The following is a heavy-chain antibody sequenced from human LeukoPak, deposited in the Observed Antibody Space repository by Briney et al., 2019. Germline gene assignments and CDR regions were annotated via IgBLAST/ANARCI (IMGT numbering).Heavy chain of an antibody. Sequence: SQTLSLTCAISGNSVSSNSAAWNWISQSPSRGLDWLGRTYYRSKWYNDYAVSVKSRITINPDTSKNQFSLQLNSVTPEDTAVYYCARDRGSVGQWLAFDYWGQGTLVTVSS. D-gene: IGHD6-19*01. J-gene: IGHJ4*02. CDR3: ARDRGSVGQWLAFDY. CDR1: GNSVSSNSAA. V-gene: IGHV6-1*01. CDR2: TYYRSKWYN.